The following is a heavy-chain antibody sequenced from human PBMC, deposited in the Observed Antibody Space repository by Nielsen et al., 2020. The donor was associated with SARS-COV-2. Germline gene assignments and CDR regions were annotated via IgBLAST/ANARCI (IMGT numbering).Heavy chain of an antibody. CDR1: GGTFSSYA. V-gene: IGHV1-69*13. J-gene: IGHJ5*02. CDR3: ARDQHSSGWYRDWFDP. CDR2: IIPIFGTA. Sequence: SVKVSCKASGGTFSSYAISWGRQAPGQGLEWMGGIIPIFGTANYAQKFQGRVTITADESTSTAYMELSSLRSEDTAVYYCARDQHSSGWYRDWFDPWGQGTLVTVSS. D-gene: IGHD6-19*01.